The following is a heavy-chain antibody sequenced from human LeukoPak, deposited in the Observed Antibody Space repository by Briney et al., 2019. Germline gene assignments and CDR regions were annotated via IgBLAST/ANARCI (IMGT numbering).Heavy chain of an antibody. V-gene: IGHV1-69*04. Sequence: SVKVSCKASGGTFSSYAISWVRQAPGQGLEWMGRIIPILGIANYAQKFQGRVTITADKSTSTAYMELSSLRSEDTAVYYCARAGTTPYYYYYMDVWGKGTTVTVSS. J-gene: IGHJ6*03. D-gene: IGHD1-7*01. CDR1: GGTFSSYA. CDR3: ARAGTTPYYYYYMDV. CDR2: IIPILGIA.